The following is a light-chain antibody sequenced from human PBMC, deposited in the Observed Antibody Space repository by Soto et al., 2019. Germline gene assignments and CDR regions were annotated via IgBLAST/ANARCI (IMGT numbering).Light chain of an antibody. Sequence: QSALTQPASVSGSPGQSITISCTGTSSDIAYYNYVSWYQHHPGKAPNLIIYNVNNRPSGVSNRFSGSKSGSTASLTISGLQAEDEADYYCSSYTSSTTSVVFGGGTKLTVL. J-gene: IGLJ2*01. CDR1: SSDIAYYNY. V-gene: IGLV2-14*03. CDR2: NVN. CDR3: SSYTSSTTSVV.